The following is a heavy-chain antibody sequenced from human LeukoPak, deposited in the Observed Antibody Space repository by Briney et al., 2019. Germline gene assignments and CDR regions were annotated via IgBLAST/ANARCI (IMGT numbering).Heavy chain of an antibody. J-gene: IGHJ4*02. CDR3: ARHLLRGYTKDY. V-gene: IGHV4-34*01. Sequence: PSETLSLTCAVYGGSFSGYYGSWIRQPPGKGLEWIGQISHSGSTSYNPSLRSRVTISVDTSNNQFFLKLTSMTAADTAVYYCARHLLRGYTKDYWGQGTLVAVSS. D-gene: IGHD5-12*01. CDR1: GGSFSGYY. CDR2: ISHSGST.